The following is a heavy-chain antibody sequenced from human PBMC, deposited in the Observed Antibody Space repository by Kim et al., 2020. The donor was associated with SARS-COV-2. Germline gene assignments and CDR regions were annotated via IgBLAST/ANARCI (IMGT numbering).Heavy chain of an antibody. V-gene: IGHV3-33*01. CDR2: IWYDGSNK. J-gene: IGHJ5*02. CDR3: ARQEWELDWFDP. D-gene: IGHD1-26*01. Sequence: GGSLRLSCAASGFTFSSYGMHWVRQAPGKGLEWVAVIWYDGSNKYYADSVKGRFTISRDNSKNTLYLQMNSLRAEDTAVYYCARQEWELDWFDPWGQGTLVTVSS. CDR1: GFTFSSYG.